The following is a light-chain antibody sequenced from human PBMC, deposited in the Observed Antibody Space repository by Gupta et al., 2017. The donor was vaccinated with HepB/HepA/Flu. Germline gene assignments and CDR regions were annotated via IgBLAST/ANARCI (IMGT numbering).Light chain of an antibody. CDR1: SSNIGAGYD. CDR2: GNS. J-gene: IGLJ2*01. V-gene: IGLV1-40*01. Sequence: QSVLTPPPSVSGAPGQRVTISCTWRSSNIGAGYDVHWYQQLPGTAPKLLIYGNSNRPSGVPDRFSGSKSGTSASLAIAGLQAEDEADYYCQSYDSSMSGVVFGGGTKLTVL. CDR3: QSYDSSMSGVV.